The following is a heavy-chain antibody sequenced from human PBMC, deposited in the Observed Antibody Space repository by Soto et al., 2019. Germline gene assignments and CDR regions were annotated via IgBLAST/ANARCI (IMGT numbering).Heavy chain of an antibody. Sequence: ASVKVSCKASGYTFTSYAMHWVRQAPGQRLEWMGWINAGNGNTKYSQKFQGRVTITRDTSASTAYMELSRLRSDDTAVYYCARGERAQENYYYYMDVWGKGATVTVSS. CDR1: GYTFTSYA. CDR2: INAGNGNT. J-gene: IGHJ6*03. CDR3: ARGERAQENYYYYMDV. V-gene: IGHV1-3*01.